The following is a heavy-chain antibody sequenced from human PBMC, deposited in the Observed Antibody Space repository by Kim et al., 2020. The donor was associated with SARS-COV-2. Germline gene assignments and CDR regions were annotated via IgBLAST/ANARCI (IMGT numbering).Heavy chain of an antibody. J-gene: IGHJ6*02. CDR2: IYYSGST. V-gene: IGHV4-39*01. D-gene: IGHD3-10*01. CDR1: GGSISSSSYY. Sequence: SETLSLTCTVSGGSISSSSYYWGWIRQPPGKGLEWIGSIYYSGSTYYNPSLKSRVTISVDTSKNQFSLKLSSVTAADTAVYYCASLYGSGSYRLYYYYGMDVWGQGTTVTVSS. CDR3: ASLYGSGSYRLYYYYGMDV.